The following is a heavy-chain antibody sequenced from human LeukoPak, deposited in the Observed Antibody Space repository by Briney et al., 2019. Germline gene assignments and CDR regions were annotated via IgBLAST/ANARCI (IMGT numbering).Heavy chain of an antibody. J-gene: IGHJ3*02. CDR3: ARDDLSYGSGAGGYAFDI. V-gene: IGHV4-31*03. D-gene: IGHD3-10*01. CDR2: IYYSGST. Sequence: SQTLSLTCTVSGGSISSGGYYWSWIHQHPGKGLEWIGYIYYSGSTYYNPSLKSRVTISVDTSKNQFSLKLSSVTAADTAVYYCARDDLSYGSGAGGYAFDIWGQGTMVTVSS. CDR1: GGSISSGGYY.